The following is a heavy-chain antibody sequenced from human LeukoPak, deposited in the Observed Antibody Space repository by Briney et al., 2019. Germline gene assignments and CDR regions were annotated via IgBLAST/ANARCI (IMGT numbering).Heavy chain of an antibody. J-gene: IGHJ4*02. V-gene: IGHV3-7*01. CDR2: IKQDGSAK. CDR1: GFTFNRYW. D-gene: IGHD5-18*01. Sequence: GGSLRLSCAASGFTFNRYWMSWVRQAPGKELQWVANIKQDGSAKYYVDSVKGRFTISRDNAKNSLYLQMNSLRAEDTAVYYCARHVDTAMATDYWGQGTLVTVSS. CDR3: ARHVDTAMATDY.